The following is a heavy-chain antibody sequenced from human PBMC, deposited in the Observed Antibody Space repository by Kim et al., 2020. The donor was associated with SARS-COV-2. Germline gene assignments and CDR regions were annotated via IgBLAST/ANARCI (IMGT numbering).Heavy chain of an antibody. J-gene: IGHJ6*02. CDR1: GYTFTSYA. CDR3: ARDICGSGSYCYYYYGMDV. D-gene: IGHD3-10*01. Sequence: ASVKVSCKASGYTFTSYAMHWVRQAPGQRLEWMGWINAGNGNTKYSQKFQGRVTITRDTSASTAYMELSSLRSEDTAVYYCARDICGSGSYCYYYYGMDVWGQGTTVTVSS. V-gene: IGHV1-3*01. CDR2: INAGNGNT.